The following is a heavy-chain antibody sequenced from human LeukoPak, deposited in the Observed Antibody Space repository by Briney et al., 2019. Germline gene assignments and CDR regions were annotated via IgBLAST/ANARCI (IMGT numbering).Heavy chain of an antibody. CDR2: MNQDGSEK. Sequence: PGGSLRLSCAASGFIFSNYWMSWVRQAPGKGLEWVANMNQDGSEKYYVDSVKGRFTISRENSKNTMFLQMNSLTVDDTAVYYCARQRVMLTGTGGTWIDPWGQGTLVTVSS. J-gene: IGHJ5*02. D-gene: IGHD1/OR15-1a*01. V-gene: IGHV3-7*03. CDR3: ARQRVMLTGTGGTWIDP. CDR1: GFIFSNYW.